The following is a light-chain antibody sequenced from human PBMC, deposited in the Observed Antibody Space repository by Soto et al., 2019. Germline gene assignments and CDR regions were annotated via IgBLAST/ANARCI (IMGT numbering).Light chain of an antibody. J-gene: IGKJ1*01. CDR3: QQYAGSPPRP. CDR1: QSVGNNY. Sequence: EIVLTQSPGTLSLSPGERASLSCRASQSVGNNYLAWYQQKPGQAPRLLIFGASSRATGIPDRFSGSGSGTDFTLTISRLEPEDFEVYYCQQYAGSPPRPFGQGTKVELK. CDR2: GAS. V-gene: IGKV3-20*01.